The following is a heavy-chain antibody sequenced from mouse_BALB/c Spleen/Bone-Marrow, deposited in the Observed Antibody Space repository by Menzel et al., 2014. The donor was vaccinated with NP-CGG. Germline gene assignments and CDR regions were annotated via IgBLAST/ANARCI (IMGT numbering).Heavy chain of an antibody. V-gene: IGHV14-3*02. D-gene: IGHD2-14*01. CDR2: IDPANGNT. J-gene: IGHJ2*01. Sequence: HLVESGAELVKPGASVKLSCTASGFNIKDTYMHWAKQRPEQGLERIGRIDPANGNTKYDPKFQGKATITADTSSNTAYLQLSSLTSEDTAVYYCARYRLGTYFDYWGQGTTLTVSS. CDR1: GFNIKDTY. CDR3: ARYRLGTYFDY.